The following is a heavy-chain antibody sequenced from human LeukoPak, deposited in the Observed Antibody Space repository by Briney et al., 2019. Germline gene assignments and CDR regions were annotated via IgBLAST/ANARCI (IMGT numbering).Heavy chain of an antibody. J-gene: IGHJ1*01. D-gene: IGHD6-13*01. Sequence: PGGSLRLSCAASGFTFSSYSMNWVRQAPGKGLEWVSSISSSSSYIYYADSVKGRFTISRDNAKNSLYLQMNSLRAEDTAVYYCARGGYSSTLYGRYQHGGQGTLVTVSP. CDR3: ARGGYSSTLYGRYQH. CDR2: ISSSSSYI. CDR1: GFTFSSYS. V-gene: IGHV3-21*01.